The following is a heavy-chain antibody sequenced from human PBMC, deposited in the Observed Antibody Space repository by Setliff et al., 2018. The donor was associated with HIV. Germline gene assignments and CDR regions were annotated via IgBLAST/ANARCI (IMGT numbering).Heavy chain of an antibody. CDR1: GGSISSGSYY. CDR2: IYTSGST. D-gene: IGHD3-22*01. CDR3: ARSARVGYYDSSGYS. J-gene: IGHJ4*02. Sequence: TLSLTCTVSGGSISSGSYYWSWIRQPAGKGLEWIGRIYTSGSTNYNPSLKSRVTISVDTSKNQFSLKLSSVTAADTAVYYCARSARVGYYDSSGYSWGQGTLVTSPQ. V-gene: IGHV4-61*02.